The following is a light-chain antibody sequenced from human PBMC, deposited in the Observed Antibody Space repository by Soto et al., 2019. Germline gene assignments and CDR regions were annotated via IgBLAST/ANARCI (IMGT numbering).Light chain of an antibody. V-gene: IGLV2-14*01. CDR3: SSYTYSSTRV. J-gene: IGLJ3*02. CDR2: EVN. CDR1: SSDVGGYNY. Sequence: QSALTQPASVSGSPGQSITISCTGTSSDVGGYNYVSWYQKHPGKAPKLMIYEVNNRPSGVSNRFSGSKSGNTASLTISGLQAEDEADYYCSSYTYSSTRVFGGGTKLTVL.